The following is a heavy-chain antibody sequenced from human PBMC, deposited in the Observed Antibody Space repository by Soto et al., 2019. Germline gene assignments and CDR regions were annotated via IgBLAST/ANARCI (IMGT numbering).Heavy chain of an antibody. CDR1: GFTFSNYA. CDR2: ISYDGGNK. V-gene: IGHV3-30-3*01. D-gene: IGHD3-22*01. CDR3: ARDPGYYDSSGSYFYYFDN. J-gene: IGHJ4*02. Sequence: QVQLVESGGGVVQPGRSLRLSCAVSGFTFSNYAMHWVRQAPGKGLEWVAVISYDGGNKYYADSVKGRFTISRDNSKKTLYLQMNNLRAEDTAVYYCARDPGYYDSSGSYFYYFDNWGQGTLVTVSS.